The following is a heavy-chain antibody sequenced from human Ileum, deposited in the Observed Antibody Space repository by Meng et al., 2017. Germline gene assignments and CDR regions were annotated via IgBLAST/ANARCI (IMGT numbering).Heavy chain of an antibody. CDR1: GGSISSSAYS. Sequence: HLQLQESGPGLVTSSQTLSLTCTVPGGSISSSAYSWTWIRQPPGKGLEWIGYIYQVGSTNYNPSLKSRVTIFVDTSKNQFSLKLTSVTAADTAVYYCASSTSGPELNYWGQGTLVTVSS. V-gene: IGHV4-30-2*01. CDR2: IYQVGST. CDR3: ASSTSGPELNY. D-gene: IGHD2/OR15-2a*01. J-gene: IGHJ4*02.